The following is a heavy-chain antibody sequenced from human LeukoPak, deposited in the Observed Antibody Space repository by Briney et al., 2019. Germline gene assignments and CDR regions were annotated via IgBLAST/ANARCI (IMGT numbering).Heavy chain of an antibody. J-gene: IGHJ4*02. D-gene: IGHD3-22*01. Sequence: PGGSLRLSCAASELPYSTYNMNWVRQAPGKGLEWVSYISHSGKTIYYTDSVRGRFSISRDNAKNSLYLQMDSLRVEDTAIYYCVPGYCDSSICTHYFQYWGQGTTVTVSS. CDR2: ISHSGKTI. CDR1: ELPYSTYN. V-gene: IGHV3-48*01. CDR3: VPGYCDSSICTHYFQY.